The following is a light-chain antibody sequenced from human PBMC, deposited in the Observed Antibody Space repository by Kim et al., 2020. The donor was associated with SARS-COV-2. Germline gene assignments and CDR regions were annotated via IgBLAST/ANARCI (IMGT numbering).Light chain of an antibody. CDR1: KLGDKY. CDR3: QAWDSPAVV. Sequence: SYELTQPPSVSVSPGQTASITCSGDKLGDKYAYWYQQRPGQSPVLVISQDTKRPSGIPERFSGSNSGNTATLTISGTQAMDEADYYCQAWDSPAVVFGGG. J-gene: IGLJ2*01. V-gene: IGLV3-1*01. CDR2: QDT.